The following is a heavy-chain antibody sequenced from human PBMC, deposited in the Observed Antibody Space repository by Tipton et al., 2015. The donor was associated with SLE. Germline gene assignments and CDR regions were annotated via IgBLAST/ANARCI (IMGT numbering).Heavy chain of an antibody. J-gene: IGHJ2*01. CDR1: GDSFGVYS. CDR3: ARHWGKDGYNYWYFDL. Sequence: TLSLTCAVFGDSFGVYSWSWIRQSPGKGLEWIGEINHSGSTNYNPSLKSRVTMSVDTSKNQFSLKLSSVTAADTAVFYCARHWGKDGYNYWYFDLWGRGTLVTVSS. D-gene: IGHD5-24*01. V-gene: IGHV4-34*01. CDR2: INHSGST.